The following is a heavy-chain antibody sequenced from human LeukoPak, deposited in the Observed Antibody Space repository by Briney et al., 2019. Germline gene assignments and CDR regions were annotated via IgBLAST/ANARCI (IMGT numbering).Heavy chain of an antibody. Sequence: AETLPLPCTVSGGPISSRSYYWGWIRQPPGKGLEGSGSIYYSGSTYYNPSLTSRVTISVDTSKNQFSLKRSSVTAADTAVYYCARSGRDGYNSFGFWGQGTLVTVSS. CDR3: ARSGRDGYNSFGF. D-gene: IGHD5-24*01. CDR2: IYYSGST. J-gene: IGHJ4*02. CDR1: GGPISSRSYY. V-gene: IGHV4-39*01.